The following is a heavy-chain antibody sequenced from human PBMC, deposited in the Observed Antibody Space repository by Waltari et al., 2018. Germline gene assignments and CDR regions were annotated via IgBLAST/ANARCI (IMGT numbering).Heavy chain of an antibody. CDR2: IRGDGDEK. Sequence: EVQLVESGGGLVQPGGSLRLSCVASGFSFSNSWMTWFRQVPGKGLEWVANIRGDGDEKYYVDSVKCRFTISRDNAKKSLYLEMNRLRVEDTAVYYCARDPTTATSFLLHYFDYWGQGTLVTVSS. V-gene: IGHV3-7*01. J-gene: IGHJ4*02. CDR1: GFSFSNSW. CDR3: ARDPTTATSFLLHYFDY.